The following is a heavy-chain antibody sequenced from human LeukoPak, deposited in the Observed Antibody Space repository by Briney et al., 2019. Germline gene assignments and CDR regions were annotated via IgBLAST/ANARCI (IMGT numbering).Heavy chain of an antibody. Sequence: MASGTLSLTCAVSGDSISSTRWWSWVRQPPGKGLEWIGYIYYSGSTYYNPSLKSRVTISVDTSKNQFSLKLSSVTAADTAVYYCARLTNYYDSSGRPQRASWFDPWRQGTLVTVSS. CDR1: GDSISSTRW. CDR3: ARLTNYYDSSGRPQRASWFDP. V-gene: IGHV4-4*02. CDR2: IYYSGST. D-gene: IGHD3-22*01. J-gene: IGHJ5*02.